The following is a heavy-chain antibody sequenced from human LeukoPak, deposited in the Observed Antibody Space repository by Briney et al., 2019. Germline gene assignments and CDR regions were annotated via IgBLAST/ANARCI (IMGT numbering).Heavy chain of an antibody. CDR1: GLTFSSYA. CDR2: ISYDGSNK. V-gene: IGHV3-30*04. Sequence: GGSLRLSCAASGLTFSSYAMHWVRQAPGKGLEWVAVISYDGSNKYYADSVKGRFTISRDNSKNTLYLQMNSLRAEDTAVYYCARDVSYDFWSGYPSYYFDYWGQGTLVTVSS. CDR3: ARDVSYDFWSGYPSYYFDY. J-gene: IGHJ4*02. D-gene: IGHD3-3*01.